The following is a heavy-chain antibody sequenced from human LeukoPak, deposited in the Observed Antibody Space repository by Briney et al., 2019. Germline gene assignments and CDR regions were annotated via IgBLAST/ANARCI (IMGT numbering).Heavy chain of an antibody. D-gene: IGHD3-10*01. Sequence: SETLSLTCTVSGGSITSNSYYWGWIRQPPGKGLEWIGSIYYSGSTYYNPSLKSRVTISVDTSKNQFSLKLSSVTAADTAVYYCARKRGATFYYYYYYMDVWGKGTTVTVSS. CDR3: ARKRGATFYYYYYYMDV. V-gene: IGHV4-39*07. J-gene: IGHJ6*03. CDR2: IYYSGST. CDR1: GGSITSNSYY.